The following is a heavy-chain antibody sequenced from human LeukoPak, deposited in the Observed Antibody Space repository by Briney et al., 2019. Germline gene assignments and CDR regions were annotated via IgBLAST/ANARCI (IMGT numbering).Heavy chain of an antibody. CDR1: GFTFSDYY. CDR2: ISSSGSTI. Sequence: GGSLRLSCAASGFTFSDYYMSWIRQAPGKGLEWVSYISSSGSTIYYADSVKGRFTISRDNAKNSLYLQMNSLRAEDTAVYYCAREEVVATITGYYYYMDVWGKGTTVTVSS. CDR3: AREEVVATITGYYYYMDV. V-gene: IGHV3-11*04. D-gene: IGHD5-12*01. J-gene: IGHJ6*03.